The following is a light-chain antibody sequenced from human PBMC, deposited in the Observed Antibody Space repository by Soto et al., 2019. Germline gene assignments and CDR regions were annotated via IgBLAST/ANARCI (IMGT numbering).Light chain of an antibody. J-gene: IGKJ1*01. CDR2: AAS. CDR3: HQYNNWPWT. Sequence: ETVMTQSPVTLSVSPGDTATLSCRASQRVSSHLAWYQQKAGQAPRLLIYAASTRATGIPVRFSGSGSETEFTLTIRSLQSEDAALDYGHQYNNWPWTFGQGTKVEIK. V-gene: IGKV3-15*01. CDR1: QRVSSH.